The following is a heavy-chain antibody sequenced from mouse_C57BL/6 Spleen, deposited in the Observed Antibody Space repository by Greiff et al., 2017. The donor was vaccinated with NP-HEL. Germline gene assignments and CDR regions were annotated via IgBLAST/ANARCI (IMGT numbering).Heavy chain of an antibody. CDR3: TGEGAVSASDGNWYFDV. CDR2: IDPETGGT. Sequence: QVQLQQSGAELVRPGASVTLSCKASGYTFTNYEMHWVKQTPVHGLEWIGAIDPETGGTAYNQKFKGKAILTADKSSSTAYMELRSLTSEDSAVYYCTGEGAVSASDGNWYFDVWGTGTTVTVSS. CDR1: GYTFTNYE. D-gene: IGHD2-1*01. V-gene: IGHV1-15*01. J-gene: IGHJ1*03.